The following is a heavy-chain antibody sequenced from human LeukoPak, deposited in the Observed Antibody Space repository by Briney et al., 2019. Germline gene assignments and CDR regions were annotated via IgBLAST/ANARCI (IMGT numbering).Heavy chain of an antibody. CDR3: ARLRFRTWGDY. CDR2: INHSGST. J-gene: IGHJ4*02. V-gene: IGHV4-39*07. CDR1: GGSISSSSYY. D-gene: IGHD3-16*01. Sequence: SETLSLTCTVSGGSISSSSYYWGWIRQPPGKGLEWIGEINHSGSTNYNPSLKSRVTISVDTSKNQFSLKLSSVTAADTAVYYCARLRFRTWGDYWGQGTLVTVSS.